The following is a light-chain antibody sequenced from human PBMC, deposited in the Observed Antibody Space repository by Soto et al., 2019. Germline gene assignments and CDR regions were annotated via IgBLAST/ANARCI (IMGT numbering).Light chain of an antibody. CDR2: GAS. V-gene: IGKV3-15*01. CDR3: QRYKLFVCT. CDR1: QTISSN. J-gene: IGKJ2*02. Sequence: EVVMTQSPATLSVSPGERATLSCRANQTISSNLAWYQQKPGQAPRLLIYGASTRATGIPARFSGSGSGTEFTLTISSLQSLFLTICHPQRYKLFVCT.